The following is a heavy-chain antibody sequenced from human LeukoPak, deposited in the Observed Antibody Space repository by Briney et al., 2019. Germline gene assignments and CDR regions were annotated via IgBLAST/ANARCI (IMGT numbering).Heavy chain of an antibody. D-gene: IGHD3-9*01. J-gene: IGHJ4*02. CDR2: INAGNGNT. CDR3: ARDRSYYDILTGDKHFDY. V-gene: IGHV1-3*01. CDR1: GYTFTSYA. Sequence: ASVKVSCKASGYTFTSYAMHWVRQAPGQRLEWMGWINAGNGNTKYSQKFQGRVTITRDTSASTAYMELSNLRSEDTAVYYCARDRSYYDILTGDKHFDYWGQGTLVTVSS.